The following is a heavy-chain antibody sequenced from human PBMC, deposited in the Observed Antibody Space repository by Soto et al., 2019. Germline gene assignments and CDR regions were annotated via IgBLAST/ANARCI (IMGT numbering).Heavy chain of an antibody. V-gene: IGHV4-31*03. CDR3: ARLGAPQDIVPS. D-gene: IGHD5-12*01. J-gene: IGHJ5*02. CDR2: IYYSGST. CDR1: GGSISSGGYY. Sequence: TLSLTCTVSGGSISSGGYYWSWIRQHPGKGLEWIGYIYYSGSTYYNPSLKSRVTISVDTSKNQFSLKLSSVTAADTAVYYCARLGAPQDIVPSWGQGTLVTVSS.